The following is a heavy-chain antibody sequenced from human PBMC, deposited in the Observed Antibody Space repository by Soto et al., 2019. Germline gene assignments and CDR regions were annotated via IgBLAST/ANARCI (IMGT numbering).Heavy chain of an antibody. V-gene: IGHV4-30-2*01. J-gene: IGHJ4*02. Sequence: QLQLQESGSGLVKPSQTLSLTCAVSGGSISSGGYSWSWIRQPPGKGLEWIGYIYHSGSTYYNPSLLSRVTISVDRSKNHFSLKLSSVTAADTAVYFCAAGAIFGVVPLAYCCQRTLVTVSS. CDR2: IYHSGST. CDR3: AAGAIFGVVPLAY. CDR1: GGSISSGGYS. D-gene: IGHD3-3*01.